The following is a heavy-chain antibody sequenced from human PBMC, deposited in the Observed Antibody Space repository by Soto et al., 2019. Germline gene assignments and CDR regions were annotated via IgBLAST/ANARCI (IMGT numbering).Heavy chain of an antibody. J-gene: IGHJ6*02. Sequence: PGESLKISCKGSGYSFTSYWIGWVRQMPGKGLEWMGIIYPGDSDTRYSPSFPGQVTISADKSISTAYLQWSSLKASGTAMYYCARGAYSGGWYNYYGMDVWGQGTTVTVSS. CDR3: ARGAYSGGWYNYYGMDV. D-gene: IGHD6-19*01. CDR2: IYPGDSDT. V-gene: IGHV5-51*01. CDR1: GYSFTSYW.